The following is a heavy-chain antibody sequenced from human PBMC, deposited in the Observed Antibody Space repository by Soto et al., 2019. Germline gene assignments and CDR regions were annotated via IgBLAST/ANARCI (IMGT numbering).Heavy chain of an antibody. V-gene: IGHV1-8*01. CDR1: GITLTSYD. Sequence: ASVKVSSKVSGITLTSYDMNWVRQATGQGLERMGCMNPNSGSTGYAQKFQGRVTMTRNTSISTAYMELSSMRYEYAAVYYCARMGYYHYYGMDVWGQGTTVTVSS. CDR2: MNPNSGST. CDR3: ARMGYYHYYGMDV. J-gene: IGHJ6*02.